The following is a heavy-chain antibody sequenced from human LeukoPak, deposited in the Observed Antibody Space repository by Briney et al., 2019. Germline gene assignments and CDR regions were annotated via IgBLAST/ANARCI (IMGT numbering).Heavy chain of an antibody. Sequence: SETLSLTCAVYGGSFSGYYWSWIRQPPGKGLEWIGEINHSGSTNYNPSLKSRVTISVDTSKNQFSLKLSSVTAADPAVYYCARFDYGSGSSGFYYYYGMDVWGQGTTVTVSS. V-gene: IGHV4-34*01. CDR3: ARFDYGSGSSGFYYYYGMDV. CDR2: INHSGST. J-gene: IGHJ6*02. CDR1: GGSFSGYY. D-gene: IGHD3-10*01.